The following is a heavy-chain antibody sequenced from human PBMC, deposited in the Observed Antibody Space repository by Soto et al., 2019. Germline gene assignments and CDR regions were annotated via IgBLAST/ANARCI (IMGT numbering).Heavy chain of an antibody. V-gene: IGHV5-51*01. D-gene: IGHD3-16*01. CDR2: ISPANSDA. CDR1: GYNFTTYW. CDR3: ARDGFCGDYASNDFGP. J-gene: IGHJ5*02. Sequence: GESLKISCQSSGYNFTTYWLTWVRHMPGKGIEYIGIISPANSDARYSPSFQGQVTFSADKSISTAYLHWSSLKASDTAMYYCARDGFCGDYASNDFGPGGQGTLVTVSS.